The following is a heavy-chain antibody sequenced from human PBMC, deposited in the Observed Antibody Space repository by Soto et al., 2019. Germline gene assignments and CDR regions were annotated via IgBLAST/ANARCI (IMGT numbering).Heavy chain of an antibody. Sequence: ASVKVSCKVSGYTLTELSMHWVRQAPGKGLEWMGGFDPEDGETIYAQKFQGRVTMTEDTSTDTAYMELSSLRSEDTAVYYCATVQYYYDSSGYTGVDYWGQGTLVTVSS. J-gene: IGHJ4*02. CDR3: ATVQYYYDSSGYTGVDY. CDR1: GYTLTELS. CDR2: FDPEDGET. V-gene: IGHV1-24*01. D-gene: IGHD3-22*01.